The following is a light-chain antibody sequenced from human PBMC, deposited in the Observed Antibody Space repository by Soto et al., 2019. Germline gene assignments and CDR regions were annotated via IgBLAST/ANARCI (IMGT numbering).Light chain of an antibody. V-gene: IGKV3-20*01. J-gene: IGKJ1*01. CDR3: QQCGVSPRT. Sequence: EIVLTQSPGTLSLFPGERATLSCRASQSVGFSYLAWYQQKPGQAPRLLIYGVSTRATGIPDRFSGSGSGTDFTLTISRLEPEDFAVYYCQQCGVSPRTFGQGTKVEI. CDR2: GVS. CDR1: QSVGFSY.